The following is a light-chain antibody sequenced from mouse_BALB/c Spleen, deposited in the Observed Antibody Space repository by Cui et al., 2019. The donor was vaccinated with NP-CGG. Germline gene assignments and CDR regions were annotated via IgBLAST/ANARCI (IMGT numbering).Light chain of an antibody. CDR1: TGAVTTSNY. CDR3: TLWYSNHWV. V-gene: IGLV1*01. Sequence: QAVVTQESALTTSPGEIVTLTCRSSTGAVTTSNYANWVQEKPDHLFTGIIGGTNNRVPGVPARFSGSLIGDKAALTITGAQTEDEAIYFCTLWYSNHWVFGGGTKLTVL. CDR2: GTN. J-gene: IGLJ1*01.